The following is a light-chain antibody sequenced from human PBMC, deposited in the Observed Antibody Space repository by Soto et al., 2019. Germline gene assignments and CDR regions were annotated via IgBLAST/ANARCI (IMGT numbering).Light chain of an antibody. J-gene: IGLJ2*01. CDR3: CSYAGSSTFVV. Sequence: QSALTQPASVAGSPGQSITISCTGTSSDVGSYNLVSWYQQHPGKAPKLMIYGGSKRPSGVSNRFSASKSGNTASLTISGLQSEDEADYYCCSYAGSSTFVVFGGGTKLTVL. V-gene: IGLV2-23*03. CDR2: GGS. CDR1: SSDVGSYNL.